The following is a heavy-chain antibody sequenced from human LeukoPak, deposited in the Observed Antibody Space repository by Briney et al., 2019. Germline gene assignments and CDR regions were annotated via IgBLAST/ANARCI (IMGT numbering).Heavy chain of an antibody. CDR1: GGSISSHY. J-gene: IGHJ2*01. D-gene: IGHD4-23*01. V-gene: IGHV4-59*11. CDR3: ARVNLGQLLHWYFDL. CDR2: IHNSGVT. Sequence: SSETLSLTCNVSGGSISSHYWSWIRQPPGKGLEWIGYIHNSGVTKYNPSLKSRVTTSVDTSKNQISLKLNSVIAADTAVYYCARVNLGQLLHWYFDLWGRGTLVTVSS.